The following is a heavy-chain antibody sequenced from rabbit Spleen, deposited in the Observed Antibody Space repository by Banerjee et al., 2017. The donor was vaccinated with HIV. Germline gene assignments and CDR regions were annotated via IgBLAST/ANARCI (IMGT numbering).Heavy chain of an antibody. J-gene: IGHJ4*01. Sequence: QSLEESGGDLVKPGASLTLTCTASGFDFSSNDNMCWVRQAPGKGLEWIACVWLGSDHTYYATWAKGRLTISKTSSTTVTLQLTSLTAADTATYFCARDDGSYDYIDGYFNLWGQGTLVTVS. V-gene: IGHV1S40*01. CDR2: VWLGSDHT. CDR1: GFDFSSNDN. D-gene: IGHD6-1*01. CDR3: ARDDGSYDYIDGYFNL.